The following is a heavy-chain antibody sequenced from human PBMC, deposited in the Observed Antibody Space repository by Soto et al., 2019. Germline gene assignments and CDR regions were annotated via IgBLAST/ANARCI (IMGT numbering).Heavy chain of an antibody. D-gene: IGHD1-7*01. CDR3: AKDRVTGTTAAYSFDY. CDR1: GFTFSSYA. CDR2: ISGSGGST. Sequence: VRLLESGGGLVQPGGSLRLSCAASGFTFSSYAMSWVRQAPGKGLEWVSAISGSGGSTYYADSVKGRFTISRDNSKNTLYLQMNSLRAEHTAVYYCAKDRVTGTTAAYSFDYWGQGTLVTVSS. V-gene: IGHV3-23*01. J-gene: IGHJ4*02.